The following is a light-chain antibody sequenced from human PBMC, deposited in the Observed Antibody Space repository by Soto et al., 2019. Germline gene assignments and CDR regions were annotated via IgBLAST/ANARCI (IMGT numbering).Light chain of an antibody. J-gene: IGKJ1*01. Sequence: DVVKTQSPLSLPVIFGQPASISCRSSRSLVHTNGNTYLNWFQQRPGQSPRRLIYMVSNRDSGVPDRFSGSGSGTDFTLKISRVEADDVGVYFCMQAIHWPWTFGQGTKVDVK. CDR1: RSLVHTNGNTY. CDR3: MQAIHWPWT. V-gene: IGKV2-30*02. CDR2: MVS.